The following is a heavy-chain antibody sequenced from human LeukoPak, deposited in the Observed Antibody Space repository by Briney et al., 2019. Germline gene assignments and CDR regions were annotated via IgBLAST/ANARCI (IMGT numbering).Heavy chain of an antibody. CDR2: ISWNSGSI. J-gene: IGHJ3*02. Sequence: PGRSLRLSCAASGFTFDDYAMHWVRQAPGKGLEWVSGISWNSGSIGYADSVKGRFTISRDNAKNSLYLQMNSLRAEDMALYYCAKGFGWRLRSVPLDAFDIWGQGTMVTVSS. V-gene: IGHV3-9*03. CDR3: AKGFGWRLRSVPLDAFDI. D-gene: IGHD5-12*01. CDR1: GFTFDDYA.